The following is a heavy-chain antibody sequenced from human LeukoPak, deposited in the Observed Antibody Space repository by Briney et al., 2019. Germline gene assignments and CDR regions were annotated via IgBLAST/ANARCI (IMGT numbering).Heavy chain of an antibody. CDR1: GYTLTELS. CDR3: AWGSTVTIPRFDP. V-gene: IGHV1-69*13. Sequence: SVKVSCKVSGYTLTELSMHWVRQAPGQGLEWMGGIIPIFGTANYAQKFQGRVTITADESTSTAYMELSSLRSEDTAVYYCAWGSTVTIPRFDPWGQGTLVTVSS. CDR2: IIPIFGTA. D-gene: IGHD4-17*01. J-gene: IGHJ5*02.